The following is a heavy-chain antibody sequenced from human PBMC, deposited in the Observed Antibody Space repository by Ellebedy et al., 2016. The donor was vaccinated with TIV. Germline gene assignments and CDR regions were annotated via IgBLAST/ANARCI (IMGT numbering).Heavy chain of an antibody. CDR1: GFTFSYCW. V-gene: IGHV3-74*01. CDR2: IHSDGSAT. Sequence: GGSLRLXCAASGFTFSYCWMHWVRQAPGKGLMWVSRIHSDGSATTYADSVKGRFTISRDNTRNTLSLEMSSLRAEDTAVYYCARGGVGSFDQWGQGTLVTVSS. J-gene: IGHJ5*02. CDR3: ARGGVGSFDQ. D-gene: IGHD2-8*01.